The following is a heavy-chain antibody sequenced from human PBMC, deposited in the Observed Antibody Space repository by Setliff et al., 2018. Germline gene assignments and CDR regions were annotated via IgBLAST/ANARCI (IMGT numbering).Heavy chain of an antibody. J-gene: IGHJ4*02. V-gene: IGHV4-38-2*01. CDR2: IYHSGQT. Sequence: ETLSLTCAVSGYSMSSGYYWGWFRQPPGKGLEWIGSIYHSGQTFYNPSLKSRATLLVDTSKNQFSLRLTSVPAADTAVYYCARGGLAAAATHWGQGTLVTVSS. D-gene: IGHD6-13*01. CDR3: ARGGLAAAATH. CDR1: GYSMSSGYY.